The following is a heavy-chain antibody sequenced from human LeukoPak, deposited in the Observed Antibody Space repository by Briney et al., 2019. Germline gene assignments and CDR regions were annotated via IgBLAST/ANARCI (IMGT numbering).Heavy chain of an antibody. CDR2: ISSSGNTI. Sequence: PGGSLRLSCATSGFTFSSYEMNWVRQAPGKGLEWVSYISSSGNTISYADSVKGRFTISRDNSKNSLYLQVNSLRAEDTAVYYCARDFVAAAGIDYWGQGTLVTVSS. V-gene: IGHV3-48*03. J-gene: IGHJ4*02. CDR1: GFTFSSYE. D-gene: IGHD6-13*01. CDR3: ARDFVAAAGIDY.